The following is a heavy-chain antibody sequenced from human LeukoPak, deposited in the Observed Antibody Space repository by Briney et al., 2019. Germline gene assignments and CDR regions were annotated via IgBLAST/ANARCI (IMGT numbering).Heavy chain of an antibody. CDR2: ISGSSGST. D-gene: IGHD2-2*01. Sequence: PGASLRLSCAASGFTFSTYAMSWVRQAPGKGLEWVSDISGSSGSTYYADSVKGRFTISRDNSKNTLYLQMNGLRAEDTAVYYCAKYIVVVLAAGAYFDYWGQGTLVTVSS. CDR3: AKYIVVVLAAGAYFDY. CDR1: GFTFSTYA. J-gene: IGHJ4*02. V-gene: IGHV3-23*01.